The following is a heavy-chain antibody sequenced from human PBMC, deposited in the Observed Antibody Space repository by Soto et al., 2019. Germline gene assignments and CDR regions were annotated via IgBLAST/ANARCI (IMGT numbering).Heavy chain of an antibody. CDR1: GGTFSDYT. J-gene: IGHJ4*02. D-gene: IGHD4-17*01. V-gene: IGHV1-69*08. CDR2: FIPILDKT. Sequence: QIQLVQSGAEVRKPGSSVKVSCTFSGGTFSDYTINWVRQAPGHGLEWLGRFIPILDKTHYAQKFEGRVTIAAGTSPDTSPNTVSLELNSLTSDDTAIYYCVTDHSMRYGDYLFDHWGQGALVTVSS. CDR3: VTDHSMRYGDYLFDH.